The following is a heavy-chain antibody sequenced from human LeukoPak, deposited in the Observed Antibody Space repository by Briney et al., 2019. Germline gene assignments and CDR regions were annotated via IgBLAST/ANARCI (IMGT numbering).Heavy chain of an antibody. CDR1: GYTFTGYY. J-gene: IGHJ5*02. Sequence: GASVKVSCKASGYTFTGYYMHWVRQAPGQGLEWMGWINPNSGGTNYAQKFQGRVTMTRDTSISTAYMELSRLRSDDTAVYYCARGRVVRGVITPHWFDPWGQGTLVTVSS. V-gene: IGHV1-2*02. D-gene: IGHD3-10*01. CDR2: INPNSGGT. CDR3: ARGRVVRGVITPHWFDP.